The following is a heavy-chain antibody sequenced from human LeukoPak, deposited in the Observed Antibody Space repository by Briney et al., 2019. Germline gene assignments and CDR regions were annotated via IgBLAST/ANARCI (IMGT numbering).Heavy chain of an antibody. CDR3: ARGGSTSSWFWND. CDR1: GFTFSTKW. J-gene: IGHJ4*02. D-gene: IGHD6-13*01. V-gene: IGHV3-7*01. Sequence: GGSLRLSCAASGFTFSTKWMTWVRQAPGKGLEWVANIKQDGSEKFYVDSVKGRFTISRDNAKNSVYLQMNSLRVEDMAVYYCARGGSTSSWFWNDWGQGTLVTVSS. CDR2: IKQDGSEK.